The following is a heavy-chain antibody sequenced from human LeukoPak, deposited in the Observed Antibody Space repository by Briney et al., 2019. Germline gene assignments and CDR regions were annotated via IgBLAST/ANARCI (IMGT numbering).Heavy chain of an antibody. CDR2: IYYSGST. D-gene: IGHD3-22*01. Sequence: SETLSLTCNVSGGSISSYYWSWIRQPPGKGLEWIGYIYYSGSTNYNPSLKSRVTISLDTSKNQFSLSMTSVTAADTAVYFCATTWYYDSRGYLFDDWGHGTLVTVSS. J-gene: IGHJ4*01. CDR1: GGSISSYY. V-gene: IGHV4-59*01. CDR3: ATTWYYDSRGYLFDD.